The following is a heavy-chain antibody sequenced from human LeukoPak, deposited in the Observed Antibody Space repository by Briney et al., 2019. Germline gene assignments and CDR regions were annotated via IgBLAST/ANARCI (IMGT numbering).Heavy chain of an antibody. Sequence: GGSLRLSCAASGFTFSSYAMSWVRQAPGKGLEWVSAISGSGGSTYYADSVKGRFTISRDDSKNTLYLQMNSLRAEDTAVYYCAKEGVLRGSGSYDYYYYMDVWGKGTTVTISS. J-gene: IGHJ6*03. CDR1: GFTFSSYA. CDR2: ISGSGGST. CDR3: AKEGVLRGSGSYDYYYYMDV. D-gene: IGHD3-10*01. V-gene: IGHV3-23*01.